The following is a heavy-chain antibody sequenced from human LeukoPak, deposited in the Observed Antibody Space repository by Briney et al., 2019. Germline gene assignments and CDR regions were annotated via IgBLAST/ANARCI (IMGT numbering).Heavy chain of an antibody. CDR3: ARELGATTHFDY. CDR2: INPDSGGT. V-gene: IGHV1-2*06. D-gene: IGHD1-26*01. CDR1: GYTFTGYY. J-gene: IGHJ4*02. Sequence: ASLKVSCKASGYTFTGYYIHWVRQAPGQGLEWMGRINPDSGGTDYAQKFQGRVTMTRDTSISSAYMELSRLRSGDTAVYYCARELGATTHFDYWGQGTLVTVSS.